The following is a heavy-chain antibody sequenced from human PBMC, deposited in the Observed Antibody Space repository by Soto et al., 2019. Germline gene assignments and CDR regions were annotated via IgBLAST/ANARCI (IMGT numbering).Heavy chain of an antibody. CDR2: ISFDGST. V-gene: IGHV3-66*01. J-gene: IGHJ1*01. CDR3: AEDEH. CDR1: GFTVSINH. Sequence: EVQLVESGGGLVQPGGSLRLSCAVSGFTVSINHMPWIRQAPGKGLEWVSKISFDGSTFYSDAVKGSFTISRDDSKNTVSLHLDILGAEDTAIYYCAEDEHWGPGTQVTVSS.